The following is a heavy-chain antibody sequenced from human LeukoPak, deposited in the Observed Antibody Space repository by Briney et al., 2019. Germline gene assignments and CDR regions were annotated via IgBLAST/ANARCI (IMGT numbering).Heavy chain of an antibody. Sequence: QPGGSLRLSCAASGFTFSNYAMSWVRQAPGKGLEWVSGISGGGDNTYYADSVKGRFTISRDNSKNTLYLQMNSLRAEDTALYYCAKDHRGGRDRLTAAGYYYGMDVWGQGTTVTVSS. CDR3: AKDHRGGRDRLTAAGYYYGMDV. D-gene: IGHD6-13*01. CDR1: GFTFSNYA. J-gene: IGHJ6*02. CDR2: ISGGGDNT. V-gene: IGHV3-23*01.